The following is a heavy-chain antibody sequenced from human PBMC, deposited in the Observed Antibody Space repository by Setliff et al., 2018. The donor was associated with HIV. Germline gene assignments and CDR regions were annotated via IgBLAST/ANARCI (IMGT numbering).Heavy chain of an antibody. CDR1: GRSVSSSSYY. Sequence: SETLSLTCTVSGRSVSSSSYYWGWIRQPPGKGLEWIGRIYYSGNTYYNPSLKSRVTISVDTSKNQFSLKLSSVTAADTAVYYCARQWPYYYYMDVWGKGTTVTVSS. V-gene: IGHV4-39*01. CDR2: IYYSGNT. D-gene: IGHD5-12*01. CDR3: ARQWPYYYYMDV. J-gene: IGHJ6*03.